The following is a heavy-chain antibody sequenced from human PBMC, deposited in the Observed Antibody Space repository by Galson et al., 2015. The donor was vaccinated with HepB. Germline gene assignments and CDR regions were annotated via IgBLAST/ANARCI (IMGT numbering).Heavy chain of an antibody. Sequence: TLSLTCTVSGGSISSGGYYWSWIRQHPGKGLEWIGYIYYSGSTYYNPSLKSRVTISVDTSKNQFSLKLSSVTAADTAVYYCARGALYDYIWGSYRAITPTTYYFDYWGQGTLVTVSS. J-gene: IGHJ4*02. CDR2: IYYSGST. CDR3: ARGALYDYIWGSYRAITPTTYYFDY. D-gene: IGHD3-16*02. CDR1: GGSISSGGYY. V-gene: IGHV4-31*03.